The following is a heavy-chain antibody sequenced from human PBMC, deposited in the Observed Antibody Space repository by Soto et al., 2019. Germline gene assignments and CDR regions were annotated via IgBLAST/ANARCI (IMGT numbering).Heavy chain of an antibody. CDR2: INHSGST. CDR1: GGSISSTNW. V-gene: IGHV4-4*02. CDR3: ARGLAVLWFGEPHYFDY. J-gene: IGHJ4*02. D-gene: IGHD3-10*01. Sequence: SETLSLTCVVSGGSISSTNWWTWVRQPPGKGLEWIGEINHSGSTNYNPSLKSRVTISVDTSKNQFSLKLSSVTAADTAVYYCARGLAVLWFGEPHYFDYWGQGTLVTVS.